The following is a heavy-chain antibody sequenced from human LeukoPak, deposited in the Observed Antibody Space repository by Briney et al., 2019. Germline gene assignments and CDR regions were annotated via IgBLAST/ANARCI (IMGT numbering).Heavy chain of an antibody. CDR1: GFTFSNAR. CDR2: IKSKTDGGTT. Sequence: PGGSLRLSCAASGFTFSNARMSWVRQAPGKGLEWVGRIKSKTDGGTTDYAAPVKGRFTISRDDSKNTLYLQMNSLKTEDTAVYYCTTELLWFGESSGYWGQGTLVTVSS. V-gene: IGHV3-15*01. D-gene: IGHD3-10*01. J-gene: IGHJ4*02. CDR3: TTELLWFGESSGY.